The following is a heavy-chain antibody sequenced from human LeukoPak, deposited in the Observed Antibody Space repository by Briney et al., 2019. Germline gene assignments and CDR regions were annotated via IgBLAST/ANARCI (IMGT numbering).Heavy chain of an antibody. CDR3: ARVIRYSGYSYYFDY. Sequence: GGSLRLSCAASGVTFHSYWMHWVRQAPGKGLVWVARIDNDGGSTTYADSVKGRFTISRDNAKNSLYLQMNSLRAEDTALYYCARVIRYSGYSYYFDYWGQGTLVTVSS. D-gene: IGHD5-12*01. V-gene: IGHV3-74*01. CDR1: GVTFHSYW. CDR2: IDNDGGST. J-gene: IGHJ4*02.